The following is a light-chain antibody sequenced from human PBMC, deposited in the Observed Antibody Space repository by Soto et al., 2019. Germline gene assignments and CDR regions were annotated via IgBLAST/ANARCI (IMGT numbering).Light chain of an antibody. CDR3: SSYTSSSTLE. Sequence: QSALSQPASVSGAPGQSITISCTGTSDELGTYQFFSWYQQHPGKAPKLIIYEGSTRPSGVSHRFSGSRSGYTASLTISGLQAEDEADYYCSSYTSSSTLEFGGGTQLTVL. J-gene: IGLJ2*01. CDR1: SDELGTYQF. V-gene: IGLV2-14*02. CDR2: EGS.